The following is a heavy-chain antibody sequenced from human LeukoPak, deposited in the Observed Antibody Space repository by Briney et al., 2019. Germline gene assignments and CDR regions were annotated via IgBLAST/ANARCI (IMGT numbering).Heavy chain of an antibody. CDR3: GRGAAVAVDH. CDR2: IQYDGTVD. CDR1: EFTLTEYN. D-gene: IGHD6-19*01. V-gene: IGHV3-30*02. Sequence: PGGSLRLSCAASEFTLTEYNMHWVRQAPGRGLEYVAFIQYDGTVDYYADSVKGRFTMSRDKSKNTLHLHVNSLRREDTAVYFCGRGAAVAVDHWGQGTLVSVSS. J-gene: IGHJ4*02.